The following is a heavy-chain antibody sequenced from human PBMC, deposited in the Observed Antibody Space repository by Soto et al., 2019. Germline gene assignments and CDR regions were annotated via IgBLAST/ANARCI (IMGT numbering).Heavy chain of an antibody. CDR1: GYTFTSYG. D-gene: IGHD3-22*01. V-gene: IGHV1-18*01. CDR2: ISAYNGNT. J-gene: IGHJ6*02. Sequence: ASVKVSCKASGYTFTSYGISWVRQAPGQGLEWMGWISAYNGNTNYAQKLQGRVTMTTDTSTSTAYMELRSLRSDDTAVYYCARDSPAPYNMIGDRYVMDVWGQGTTVTVSS. CDR3: ARDSPAPYNMIGDRYVMDV.